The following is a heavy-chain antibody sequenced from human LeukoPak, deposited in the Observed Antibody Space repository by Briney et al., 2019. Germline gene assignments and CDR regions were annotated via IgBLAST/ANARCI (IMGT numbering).Heavy chain of an antibody. J-gene: IGHJ4*02. Sequence: ASVKVSCKASGYTFTSYYMHWVRQAPGQGLEWMGIINPSGGSTSYAQKFQGRGTMTRDTSTSTVYMELSSLRSEDTAVYYCARGIEYYDILTGYEPPDYWGQGTLVTVSS. CDR2: INPSGGST. CDR1: GYTFTSYY. V-gene: IGHV1-46*03. CDR3: ARGIEYYDILTGYEPPDY. D-gene: IGHD3-9*01.